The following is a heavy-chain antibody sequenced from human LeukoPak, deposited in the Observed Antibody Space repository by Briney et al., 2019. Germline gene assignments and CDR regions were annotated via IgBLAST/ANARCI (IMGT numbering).Heavy chain of an antibody. CDR2: ISSSGSTI. J-gene: IGHJ4*02. V-gene: IGHV3-48*03. D-gene: IGHD5-12*01. CDR1: GFIFSSYE. CDR3: ARDPGSGYEEHFDY. Sequence: GGSLRLSCAASGFIFSSYEMNWVRQAPGKGLERVSYISSSGSTIYYADSVKGRFTISRDNAKNSLYLQMNSLRAEDTAVYYCARDPGSGYEEHFDYWGQGTLVTVSS.